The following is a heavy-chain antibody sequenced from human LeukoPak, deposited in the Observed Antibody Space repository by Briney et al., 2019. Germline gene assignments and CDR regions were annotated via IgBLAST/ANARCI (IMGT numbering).Heavy chain of an antibody. CDR1: EYRFTSYW. CDR3: AGHNYDDYVKHYYYYGMDV. CDR2: IYPDDSDT. D-gene: IGHD4-17*01. Sequence: GESLKISCKGSEYRFTSYWIGWVRQMPGKGLEWMGIIYPDDSDTRYSPSFQGQVTISVDKSISTAYLQWSSLQASDTAIYYCAGHNYDDYVKHYYYYGMDVWGQGTTVIVSS. J-gene: IGHJ6*02. V-gene: IGHV5-51*01.